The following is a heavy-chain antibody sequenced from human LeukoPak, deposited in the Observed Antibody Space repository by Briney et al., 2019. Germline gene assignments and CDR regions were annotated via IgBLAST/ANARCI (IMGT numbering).Heavy chain of an antibody. CDR3: APGGVVVVAEMDY. J-gene: IGHJ4*02. CDR1: GGSISSGGYS. V-gene: IGHV4-30-2*01. Sequence: SETLSLTCAVSGGSISSGGYSWSWIRQPPGKGLEWIGYIYHSGSTYYNPSLKSRVTISVDRSKNQFSLKLSSVTAADTAVYYCAPGGVVVVAEMDYWGQGTLVTVSS. D-gene: IGHD2-15*01. CDR2: IYHSGST.